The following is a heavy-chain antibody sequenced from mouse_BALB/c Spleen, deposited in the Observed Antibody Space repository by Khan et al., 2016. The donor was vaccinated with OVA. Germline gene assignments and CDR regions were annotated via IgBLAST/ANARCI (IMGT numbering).Heavy chain of an antibody. CDR3: ARMRGNFYYAMDY. V-gene: IGHV8-12*01. J-gene: IGHJ4*01. CDR1: GFSLSTSGMG. CDR2: IYWDDDK. D-gene: IGHD2-1*01. Sequence: QVTLKESGPGILQPSQTLSLTCSFSGFSLSTSGMGVSWIRQPSGKGLEWLAHIYWDDDKRYNPSLKSRPTISKDTSSNQVFLKITSVDTADTATDYCARMRGNFYYAMDYWGQGTSVTVSS.